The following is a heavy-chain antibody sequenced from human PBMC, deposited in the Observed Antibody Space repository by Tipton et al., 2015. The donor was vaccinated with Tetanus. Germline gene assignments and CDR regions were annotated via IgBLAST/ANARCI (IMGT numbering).Heavy chain of an antibody. V-gene: IGHV6-1*01. Sequence: QVQLVQSGPEVKPSQTLSLTCAISGDSVSSNSAAWNWIRQSPSRGLEWLGRTYYRSKWYNDYAVSVKSRITINPDTSKNQFSRQLNAVTPEDTAVYYCARDRQQLVRDGGYAFDIWGQGTMVPVSS. D-gene: IGHD6-13*01. J-gene: IGHJ3*02. CDR2: TYYRSKWYN. CDR3: ARDRQQLVRDGGYAFDI. CDR1: GDSVSSNSAA.